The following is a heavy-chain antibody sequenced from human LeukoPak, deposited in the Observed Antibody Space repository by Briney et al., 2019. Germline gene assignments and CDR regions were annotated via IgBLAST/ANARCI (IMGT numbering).Heavy chain of an antibody. D-gene: IGHD3-3*01. J-gene: IGHJ4*02. CDR2: IKQDGSEK. CDR3: ARSADYDFWSGLTNPPFDY. Sequence: GGSLRLSCAASGFTFSSYWMSWVRQAPGKGLEGVANIKQDGSEKYYVDSVKGRFTISRDNAKNSLYLQMNSLRAEDTAVYYCARSADYDFWSGLTNPPFDYWGQGTLVTVSS. CDR1: GFTFSSYW. V-gene: IGHV3-7*01.